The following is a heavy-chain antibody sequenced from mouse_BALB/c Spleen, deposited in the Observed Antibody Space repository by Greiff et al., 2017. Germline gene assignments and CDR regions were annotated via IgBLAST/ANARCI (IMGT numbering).Heavy chain of an antibody. Sequence: EVKLMESGGGLVQPGGSMKLSCVASGFTFSSYWMSWVRQSPEKGLEWVAEIRLKSDNYATHYAESVKGKFTISRDDSKSRLYLQMNSLRAEDTGIYYCTRSTMITTVFAYWGQGTLVTVSA. D-gene: IGHD2-4*01. CDR2: IRLKSDNYAT. V-gene: IGHV6-6*02. J-gene: IGHJ3*01. CDR3: TRSTMITTVFAY. CDR1: GFTFSSYW.